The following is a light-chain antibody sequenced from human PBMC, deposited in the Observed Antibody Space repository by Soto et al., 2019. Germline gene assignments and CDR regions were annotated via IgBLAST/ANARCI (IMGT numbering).Light chain of an antibody. CDR2: GAS. Sequence: IVLTQTPATLCLSAGERGTRCWRDIQCGTVIYLAWDQQKPDHTPGLVISGASRRTSGVPDKFSVSSTSTDFTLTCRRLEPEEFAVHSFGRYTKAPGTIGEGTKVDIK. J-gene: IGKJ1*01. V-gene: IGKV3-20*01. CDR3: GRYTKAPGT. CDR1: QCGTVIY.